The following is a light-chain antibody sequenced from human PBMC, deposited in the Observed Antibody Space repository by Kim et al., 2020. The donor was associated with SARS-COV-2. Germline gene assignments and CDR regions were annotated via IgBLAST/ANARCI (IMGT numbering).Light chain of an antibody. CDR2: YGS. CDR3: QVWDSSSDHPWV. V-gene: IGLV3-21*04. Sequence: PGQMATITCGGNNIESKSVHWYQQKPGQAPILVIYYGSDRPSGIPERFSGSNSGNTATLTITSVEAGDEADYYCQVWDSSSDHPWVFGGGTQLTVL. J-gene: IGLJ3*02. CDR1: NIESKS.